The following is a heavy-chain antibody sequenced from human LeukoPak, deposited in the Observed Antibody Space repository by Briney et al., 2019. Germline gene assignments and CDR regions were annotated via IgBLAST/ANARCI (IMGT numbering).Heavy chain of an antibody. D-gene: IGHD3-3*01. CDR2: IDPNSGGT. Sequence: ASVKVSCKASGYTFTGYYMHWVRQAPGQGLEWMGWIDPNSGGTSYAQKFQGRVIMTRDTSISTAYMELSRLRSDDTAVYYCARGGNIWSGSRPYFDYWGQGTLVTVSS. CDR3: ARGGNIWSGSRPYFDY. CDR1: GYTFTGYY. V-gene: IGHV1-2*02. J-gene: IGHJ4*02.